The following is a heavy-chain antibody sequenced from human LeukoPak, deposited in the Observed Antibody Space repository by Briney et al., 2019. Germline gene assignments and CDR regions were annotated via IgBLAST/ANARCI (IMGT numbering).Heavy chain of an antibody. D-gene: IGHD5-12*01. CDR1: GFTFRTYA. V-gene: IGHV3-23*01. Sequence: GGSLRLSCEASGFTFRTYAMSWVRQVPGKGPEWVSGISDSGDSPYYANSVKGRFTISRDNSKNSLYLQMNSLRAEDTAVYYCARDGSGYDSHYYGMDVWGQGTTVTVSS. CDR2: ISDSGDSP. J-gene: IGHJ6*02. CDR3: ARDGSGYDSHYYGMDV.